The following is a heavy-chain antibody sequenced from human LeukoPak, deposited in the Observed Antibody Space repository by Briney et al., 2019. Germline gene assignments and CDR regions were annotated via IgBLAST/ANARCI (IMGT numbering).Heavy chain of an antibody. CDR1: GGSVSSGTYY. CDR3: AREVRYYGSGSYYPLFDY. J-gene: IGHJ4*02. Sequence: SETLSPTCTVSGGSVSSGTYYWSWIRQPPGGGLEWIGYIYYTGSTNYNPSLKSRVTISVDTSKNQFSLKLSSVTAADTAVYYCAREVRYYGSGSYYPLFDYWGQGTLVTVSS. V-gene: IGHV4-61*01. CDR2: IYYTGST. D-gene: IGHD3-10*01.